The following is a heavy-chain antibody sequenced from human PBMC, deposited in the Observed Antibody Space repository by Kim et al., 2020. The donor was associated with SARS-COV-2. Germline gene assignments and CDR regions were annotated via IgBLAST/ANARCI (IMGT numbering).Heavy chain of an antibody. V-gene: IGHV3-30*18. CDR1: GFIFNNYG. CDR3: AKDVVGYGASVD. D-gene: IGHD5-12*01. CDR2: ISNDGSHQ. Sequence: GGSLRLSCAASGFIFNNYGMRWVRQAPGKGLEWVAGISNDGSHQYYADSVKGRFTISRDNSKKTLFVQMNSLRAEDTAVYYCAKDVVGYGASVDWGQGTLVTVPP. J-gene: IGHJ4*02.